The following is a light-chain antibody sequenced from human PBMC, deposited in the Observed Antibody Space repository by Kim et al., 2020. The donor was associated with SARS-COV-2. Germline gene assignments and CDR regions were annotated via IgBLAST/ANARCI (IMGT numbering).Light chain of an antibody. CDR2: AAS. CDR3: QQYDVYPRT. Sequence: ASIGDRVIISCRASQGIANNLVWFHQKPGKAPKPLIYAASRLETGVPSRFSGSGSGTDFILTISSLQPEDYGTYYCQQYDVYPRTFGQGTKVDI. J-gene: IGKJ1*01. V-gene: IGKV1-16*01. CDR1: QGIANN.